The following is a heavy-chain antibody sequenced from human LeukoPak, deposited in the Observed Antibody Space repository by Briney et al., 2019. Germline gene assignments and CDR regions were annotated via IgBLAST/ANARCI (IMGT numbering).Heavy chain of an antibody. CDR3: AKGLTYYYDSSGYYYYYHYMDV. V-gene: IGHV3-30*02. D-gene: IGHD3-22*01. CDR2: IRYDGSNK. J-gene: IGHJ6*03. Sequence: GGSLRLSCAASGFPFSSYGMHWVRQAPGKGLEWVAFIRYDGSNKYYADSVKGRFTISRDNSKNTLYLQMNSLRAEDTAVYYCAKGLTYYYDSSGYYYYYHYMDVWGKGTTVTVSS. CDR1: GFPFSSYG.